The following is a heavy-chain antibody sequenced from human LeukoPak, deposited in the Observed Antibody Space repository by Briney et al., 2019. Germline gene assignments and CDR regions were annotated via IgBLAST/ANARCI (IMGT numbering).Heavy chain of an antibody. Sequence: GGSLRLSCVASGFTFTTHWMSWVRQAPGKGLEWVANIHQDGSDKYYVDSVKGRFTISRDNAKNSLYLQMNSLRAEDTAVYFCARYGGSYPDYWGQGTLVTVSS. CDR2: IHQDGSDK. CDR3: ARYGGSYPDY. V-gene: IGHV3-7*01. D-gene: IGHD1-26*01. CDR1: GFTFTTHW. J-gene: IGHJ4*02.